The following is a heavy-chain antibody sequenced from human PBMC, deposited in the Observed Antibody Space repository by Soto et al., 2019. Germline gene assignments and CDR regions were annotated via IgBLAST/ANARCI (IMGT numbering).Heavy chain of an antibody. J-gene: IGHJ4*02. V-gene: IGHV3-30-3*01. CDR1: GFTFSSYA. CDR2: ISYDGSNK. CDR3: ASLQGEQQQLGKGVCY. Sequence: QVQLVESGGGVVQPGRSLRLSCAASGFTFSSYAMHWVRQAPGKGLEWVAVISYDGSNKYYADSVKGRFTISRDNSKNTLYLQMNSLRAEDTAVYYCASLQGEQQQLGKGVCYWGQGTLVTVSS. D-gene: IGHD6-13*01.